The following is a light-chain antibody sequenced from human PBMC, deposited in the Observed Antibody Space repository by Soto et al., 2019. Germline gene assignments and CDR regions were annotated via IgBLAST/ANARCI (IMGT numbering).Light chain of an antibody. J-gene: IGKJ5*01. CDR1: QSISSY. V-gene: IGKV1-39*01. CDR2: AVS. Sequence: DIQMTQSPASRSASVGDSVTITCRASQSISSYLNWYQQKPGKAPKXLISAVSNLQSGVPSRVSGSGSGTDLTITISSLQPEDCETDYGQQRYTTPPDFGQGTRLEIK. CDR3: QQRYTTPPD.